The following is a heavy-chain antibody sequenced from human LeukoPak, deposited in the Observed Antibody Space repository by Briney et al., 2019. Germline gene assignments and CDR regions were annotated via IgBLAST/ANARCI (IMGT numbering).Heavy chain of an antibody. J-gene: IGHJ4*02. D-gene: IGHD2/OR15-2a*01. V-gene: IGHV3-48*03. CDR3: ARVLFHSLAVFDY. CDR1: GFTFSSYK. CDR2: ITTSGTTT. Sequence: GGSLSLSCAPSGFTFSSYKMIWARQAPPKTMEWVSYITTSGTTTYYADSLKGRFTISRDNAKNSLYLQMNSLRAEDTAVYYCARVLFHSLAVFDYWGQGTLVTVSS.